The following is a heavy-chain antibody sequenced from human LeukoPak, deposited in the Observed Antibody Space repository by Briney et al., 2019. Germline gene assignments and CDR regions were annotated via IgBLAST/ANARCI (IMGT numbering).Heavy chain of an antibody. V-gene: IGHV3-21*01. CDR3: AREHCSGGSCYPDAFDI. CDR2: ISSSSSYI. D-gene: IGHD2-15*01. Sequence: GGSLRLSCAASGFTFSSYSMNWVRQAPGKGLEWVSSISSSSSYIYYADSVKGRFTTSRDNAKNSLYLQMNSLRAEDTAVYYCAREHCSGGSCYPDAFDIWGQGTMVTVSS. J-gene: IGHJ3*02. CDR1: GFTFSSYS.